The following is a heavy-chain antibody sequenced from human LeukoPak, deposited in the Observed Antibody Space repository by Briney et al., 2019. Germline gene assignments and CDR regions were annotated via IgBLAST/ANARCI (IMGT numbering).Heavy chain of an antibody. Sequence: GGSLRLSSAASGFTFSSYAMSWVRQAPGKGLEWVSAISGSGGSTYYADSVKGRFTISRDNSKNTLYLQMNSLRAEDTAVYYCAKDPGYSSSWYYFDYWGQGTLVTVSS. V-gene: IGHV3-23*01. CDR2: ISGSGGST. CDR3: AKDPGYSSSWYYFDY. CDR1: GFTFSSYA. J-gene: IGHJ4*02. D-gene: IGHD6-13*01.